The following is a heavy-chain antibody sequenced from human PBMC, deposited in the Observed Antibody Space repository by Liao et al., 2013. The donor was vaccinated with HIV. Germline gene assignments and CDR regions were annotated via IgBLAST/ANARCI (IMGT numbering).Heavy chain of an antibody. V-gene: IGHV4-30-4*08. D-gene: IGHD3-16*02. Sequence: QVQLKESGPRLVTPSQTLSLTCTVSGGSISSTDYYWTWIRQPPGKGLEWLGYIYYRGSAYYNPSLQSRLVISIDTSKNQFSLNLHSVTAADTALYFCAALNQWEFSVEFWGPGTLVAVSS. CDR2: IYYRGSA. CDR3: AALNQWEFSVEF. J-gene: IGHJ4*02. CDR1: GGSISSTDYY.